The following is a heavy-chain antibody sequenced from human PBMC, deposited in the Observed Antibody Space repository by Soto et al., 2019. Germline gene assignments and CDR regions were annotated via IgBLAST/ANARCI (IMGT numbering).Heavy chain of an antibody. Sequence: PGGSLRLSCVASGITFGSRAMSWVRQAPGKGLEWVAVISYDGSNKYYADSVKGRFTISRDNSKNTLYLQMNSLRAEDTAVYYCARLRSIPAATGPFAYWGQGTLVTVSS. CDR3: ARLRSIPAATGPFAY. CDR1: GITFGSRA. J-gene: IGHJ4*02. CDR2: ISYDGSNK. V-gene: IGHV3-30-3*01. D-gene: IGHD2-2*01.